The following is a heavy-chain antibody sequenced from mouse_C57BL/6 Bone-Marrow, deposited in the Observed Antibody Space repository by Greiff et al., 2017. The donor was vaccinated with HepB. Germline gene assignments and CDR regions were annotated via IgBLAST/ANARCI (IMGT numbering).Heavy chain of an antibody. CDR1: GYSITSGYD. CDR3: AREDYSSWYFDV. J-gene: IGHJ1*03. D-gene: IGHD1-1*01. CDR2: ISYSGST. Sequence: EVHLVESGPGMVKPSQSLSLTCTVTGYSITSGYDWHWIRHFPGNKLEWMGYISYSGSTNYNPSLKSRISITHDTSKNHFFLKLNSVTTEDTATYYCAREDYSSWYFDVWGTGTTVTVSS. V-gene: IGHV3-1*01.